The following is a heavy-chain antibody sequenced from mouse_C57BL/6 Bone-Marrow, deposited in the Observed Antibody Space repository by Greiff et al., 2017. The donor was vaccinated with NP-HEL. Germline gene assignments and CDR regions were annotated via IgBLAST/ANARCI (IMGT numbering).Heavy chain of an antibody. J-gene: IGHJ2*01. Sequence: EVMLVESEGGLVQPGSSMKLSCTASGFTFSDYYMAWVRQVPEKGLEWVANINYDGSSTYYLDSLKSRFIISRDNAKNILYLQMSSLKSEDTATYYCARRVYYGNYDYWGQGTTLTVSS. CDR3: ARRVYYGNYDY. D-gene: IGHD2-1*01. CDR2: INYDGSST. CDR1: GFTFSDYY. V-gene: IGHV5-16*01.